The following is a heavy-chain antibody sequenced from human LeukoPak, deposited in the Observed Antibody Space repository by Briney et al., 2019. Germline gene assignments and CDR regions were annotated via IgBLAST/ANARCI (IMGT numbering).Heavy chain of an antibody. Sequence: SETLSLTCTVSGGSISSYYWSWIRQPAGKGLEWIGRIYTSGGTNYNPSLKSRVTMSVDTSKNQFSLKLSSVTAADTAVYYCARGVYYYDSSGYYSPDPDAFDIWGQGTMVTVSS. CDR2: IYTSGGT. D-gene: IGHD3-22*01. V-gene: IGHV4-4*07. J-gene: IGHJ3*02. CDR3: ARGVYYYDSSGYYSPDPDAFDI. CDR1: GGSISSYY.